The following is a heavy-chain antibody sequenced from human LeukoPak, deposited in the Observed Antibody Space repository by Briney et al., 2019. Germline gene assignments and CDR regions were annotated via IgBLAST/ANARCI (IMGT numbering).Heavy chain of an antibody. D-gene: IGHD3-9*01. V-gene: IGHV3-23*01. CDR1: KFTFSTSA. CDR2: ISGSGANT. Sequence: GGSLRLSCAAPKFTFSTSAMSWVRQAPGKGREWVSAISGSGANTYYVDSVKGRFTISRDNSKNTLYLEMSSLRSDDTAVYYCAKEYQTYYDIMTGYPNYYFDYWGQGTLVTVSS. CDR3: AKEYQTYYDIMTGYPNYYFDY. J-gene: IGHJ4*02.